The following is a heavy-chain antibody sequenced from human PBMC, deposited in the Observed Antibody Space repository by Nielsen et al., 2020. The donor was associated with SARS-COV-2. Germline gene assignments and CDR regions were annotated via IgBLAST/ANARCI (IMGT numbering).Heavy chain of an antibody. J-gene: IGHJ4*02. V-gene: IGHV3-21*01. Sequence: GGSLRLPCAASGFTFSSYSMNWARQAPGKGLEWVSSISSSSNYIYYSDPVKGRFTISRDNAKNSLYLQMNSLRAEDTAVYYCARDRTYGDYEVGDYWGQGTLVTVSS. CDR1: GFTFSSYS. CDR3: ARDRTYGDYEVGDY. D-gene: IGHD4-17*01. CDR2: ISSSSNYI.